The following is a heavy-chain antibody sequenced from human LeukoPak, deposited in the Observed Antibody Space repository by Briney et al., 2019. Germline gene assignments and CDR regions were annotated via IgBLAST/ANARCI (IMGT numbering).Heavy chain of an antibody. D-gene: IGHD6-19*01. V-gene: IGHV3-21*01. J-gene: IGHJ2*01. Sequence: GGSLRLSRAASGFTFSSYSMNWVRQAPGKGLEWVSSISSSSSYIYYADSVKGRFTISRDNAKNSLYLQMNSLRAEDTAVYYCAKEGLITETGYSSGWYGGPGYFDLWGRGTLVTVSS. CDR1: GFTFSSYS. CDR2: ISSSSSYI. CDR3: AKEGLITETGYSSGWYGGPGYFDL.